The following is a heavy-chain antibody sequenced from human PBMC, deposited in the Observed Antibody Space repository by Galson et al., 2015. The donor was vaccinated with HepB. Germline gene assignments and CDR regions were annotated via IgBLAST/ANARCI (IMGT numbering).Heavy chain of an antibody. J-gene: IGHJ3*02. CDR3: ARGTAEDTGTETRGAFDI. CDR1: GFTFSTYT. D-gene: IGHD6-13*01. V-gene: IGHV3-30-3*01. CDR2: ISYDGSNK. Sequence: SLRLSCAASGFTFSTYTMHWVRQAPGKGLEWVAVISYDGSNKYYADSVKGRFTISRDNSKNTLYLQMNSLRAEDTAVYYCARGTAEDTGTETRGAFDIWGPGTIVTVSS.